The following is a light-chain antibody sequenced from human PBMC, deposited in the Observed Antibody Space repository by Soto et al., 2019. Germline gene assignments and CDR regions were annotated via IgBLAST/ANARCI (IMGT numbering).Light chain of an antibody. Sequence: IQLPQSPSSLSSSVVDPFPVACRASQDSAIYLAWYQQKPGEAPKLLIYAASTLQSGVPSRFSGSGSGTDFTLTISSLQPEDVATYYCQKYNSALLTFGGGTKVDIK. CDR3: QKYNSALLT. J-gene: IGKJ4*01. CDR1: QDSAIY. V-gene: IGKV1-27*01. CDR2: AAS.